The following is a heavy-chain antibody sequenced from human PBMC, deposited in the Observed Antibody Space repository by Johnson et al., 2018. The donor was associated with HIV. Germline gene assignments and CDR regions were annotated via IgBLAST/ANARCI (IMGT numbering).Heavy chain of an antibody. J-gene: IGHJ3*02. D-gene: IGHD6-13*01. CDR3: AKKQLAAGTGGGAFDI. CDR2: IRYDGSNK. Sequence: QVQLVESGGGVVQPGGSLRLSCAASGFSFSTYGMHWVRQAPGKGLKWVSFIRYDGSNKYYADSVKGRFTISRDNSKNTLYLQMNSLRTEDTAVYYCAKKQLAAGTGGGAFDIWGQGKMVTVSS. CDR1: GFSFSTYG. V-gene: IGHV3-30*02.